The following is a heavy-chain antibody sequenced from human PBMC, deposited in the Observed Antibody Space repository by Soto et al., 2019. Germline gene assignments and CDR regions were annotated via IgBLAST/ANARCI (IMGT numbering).Heavy chain of an antibody. CDR2: IIPVLTIT. V-gene: IGHV1-69*02. CDR1: GGSFSSYT. D-gene: IGHD2-21*02. J-gene: IGHJ6*02. Sequence: QAQLVQSGAEVKKPGSSVRLSCSTSGGSFSSYTLSWVRQAPGQGLEWMGRIIPVLTITDYAQKFRGRITITAGKSSNTAYMELTSLRPDDTAVYYCARRRYCGADCYKNYYFGMDVWGQGTTVTVSS. CDR3: ARRRYCGADCYKNYYFGMDV.